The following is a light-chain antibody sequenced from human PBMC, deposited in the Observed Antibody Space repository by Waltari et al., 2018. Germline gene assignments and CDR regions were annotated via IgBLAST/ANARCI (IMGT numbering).Light chain of an antibody. CDR3: QQYYPTPLT. CDR2: WAS. V-gene: IGKV4-1*01. J-gene: IGKJ4*01. Sequence: DIVMTQSPDSLAVSVEQRATINCKSRPSIVYMSNNENYLAWYQQKLGQPPKLLIYWASTRESRVPDRFSGGGSGTDFTLTISSLQAEDVAIYYCQQYYPTPLTFGGVTKVEIK. CDR1: PSIVYMSNNENY.